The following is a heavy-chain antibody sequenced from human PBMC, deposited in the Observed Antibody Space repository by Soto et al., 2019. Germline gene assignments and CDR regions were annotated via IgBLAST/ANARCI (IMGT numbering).Heavy chain of an antibody. CDR1: GDSVSSSSAG. CDR3: TGITWFRGMDV. J-gene: IGHJ6*02. D-gene: IGHD3-10*01. CDR2: TYYKSKWNN. Sequence: QTLSLTCAISGDSVSSSSAGWNLIRQSPSRGLEWLGRTYYKSKWNNDYALSVKSRITINPDTSKNQFSLHLYSVTPEDTAVYYCTGITWFRGMDVWGQGTPVTVSS. V-gene: IGHV6-1*01.